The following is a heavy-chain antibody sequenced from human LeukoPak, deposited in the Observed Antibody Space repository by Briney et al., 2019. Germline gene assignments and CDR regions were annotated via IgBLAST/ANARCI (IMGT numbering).Heavy chain of an antibody. CDR3: ARDLSSYGPHFDY. Sequence: GGSLRLSCAASGFSLSTYWMSWVRQAPGKGLEWVANIKQDGSEQYYGDSVKGRFTISRDNANNSLYLQMNSLRAEDTAVYYCARDLSSYGPHFDYWGQGTLVTVSS. V-gene: IGHV3-7*01. D-gene: IGHD5-18*01. J-gene: IGHJ4*02. CDR2: IKQDGSEQ. CDR1: GFSLSTYW.